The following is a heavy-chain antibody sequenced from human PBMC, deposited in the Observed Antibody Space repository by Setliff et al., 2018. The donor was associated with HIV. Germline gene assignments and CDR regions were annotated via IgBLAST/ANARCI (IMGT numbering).Heavy chain of an antibody. Sequence: PGGSLRLSCAASGFTFSDYYMSWIRQAPGKGLEWVSYISSSSSYIYYADSVKGRFTISRDNAKNSLYLQMNSLRAEDTAVYYCARESAMYYYDSSGYYYDAFDIWGQGTMVTVSS. CDR2: ISSSSSYI. V-gene: IGHV3-11*06. CDR1: GFTFSDYY. CDR3: ARESAMYYYDSSGYYYDAFDI. D-gene: IGHD3-22*01. J-gene: IGHJ3*02.